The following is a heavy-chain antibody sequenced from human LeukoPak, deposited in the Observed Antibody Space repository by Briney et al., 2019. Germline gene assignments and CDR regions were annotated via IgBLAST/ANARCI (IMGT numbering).Heavy chain of an antibody. J-gene: IGHJ6*03. CDR3: ARDRDGYDILTGRYYYYMDV. CDR2: ISYDGSNK. CDR1: GFTFSTYA. Sequence: GGSLRLSCAASGFTFSTYAMHWVRQAPGKGLEWVAAISYDGSNKNYADSVKGRFTISRDNAKNSLYLQMNSLRAEDTAVYYRARDRDGYDILTGRYYYYMDVWGKGTTVTISS. V-gene: IGHV3-30*04. D-gene: IGHD3-9*01.